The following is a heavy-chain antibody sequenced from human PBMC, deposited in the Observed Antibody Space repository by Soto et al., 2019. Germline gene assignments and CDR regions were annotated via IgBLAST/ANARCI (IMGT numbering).Heavy chain of an antibody. CDR2: IYYSGST. J-gene: IGHJ4*02. D-gene: IGHD6-6*01. Sequence: SETLSLTCTVSGGSISSYYWSWIRQPPGKGLEWIGYIYYSGSTNYNPSLKSRVTISVDTSKNQFSLKLSSVTAADTAVYYCARHRARYSSSVSFDYWGQETLVT. V-gene: IGHV4-59*08. CDR3: ARHRARYSSSVSFDY. CDR1: GGSISSYY.